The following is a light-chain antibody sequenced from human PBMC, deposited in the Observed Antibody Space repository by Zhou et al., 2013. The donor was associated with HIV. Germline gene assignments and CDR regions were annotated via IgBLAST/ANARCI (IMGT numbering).Light chain of an antibody. V-gene: IGKV1-39*01. CDR3: QQSYSTPLT. Sequence: DIQMTQSPSSLSASVGDRVTITCRASQSISSYLNWYQQKPGKAPKLLIYAAFNLQSGVPSRFSGSASGTDFALTISSLQPEDFATYYCQQSYSTPLTFGGGTKVEIK. CDR1: QSISSY. J-gene: IGKJ4*01. CDR2: AAF.